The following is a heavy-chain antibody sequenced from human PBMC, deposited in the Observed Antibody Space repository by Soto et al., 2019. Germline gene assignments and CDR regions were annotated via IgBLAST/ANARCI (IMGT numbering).Heavy chain of an antibody. D-gene: IGHD3-22*01. Sequence: QVQLQQWGAGLLKPSETLSLTCAVYGGSFSGYYWSWIRQPPGKGLEWIGEINHSGSTNYNPSLKSRVTISXXTXKXXFSLKLSSVTAADTAVYYCARFLGDYDSSGSYFDYWGQGTLVTVSS. V-gene: IGHV4-34*01. CDR3: ARFLGDYDSSGSYFDY. CDR1: GGSFSGYY. CDR2: INHSGST. J-gene: IGHJ4*02.